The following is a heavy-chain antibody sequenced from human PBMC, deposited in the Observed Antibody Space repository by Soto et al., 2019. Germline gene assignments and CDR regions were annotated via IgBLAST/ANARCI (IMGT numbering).Heavy chain of an antibody. D-gene: IGHD2-2*01. CDR1: GFTFSSYG. J-gene: IGHJ3*02. CDR3: ANSEYCITTSCSDAFDI. V-gene: IGHV3-30*18. Sequence: GGSLRLSCAASGFTFSSYGIHWVRQAPGKGLEWVADISYDGNNKYYADSVKGRFTNSRDNSKNTLNLQMNSMRAEDTAVYYCANSEYCITTSCSDAFDIWGQGTMVTVSS. CDR2: ISYDGNNK.